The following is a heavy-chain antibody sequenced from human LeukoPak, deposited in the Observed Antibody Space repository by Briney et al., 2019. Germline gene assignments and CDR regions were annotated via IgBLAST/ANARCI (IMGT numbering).Heavy chain of an antibody. D-gene: IGHD5-18*01. V-gene: IGHV5-51*01. CDR2: IYPGDSDT. CDR3: ARTAMVPPDYYYYDMDV. Sequence: GESLKISCKGSGYSFTSYWIGWVRQMPGKGLEWIGIIYPGDSDTRYSPSFQGQVTISADKSISTAYLQWSSLKASDTAMYYCARTAMVPPDYYYYDMDVWGQGTTVTVSS. J-gene: IGHJ6*02. CDR1: GYSFTSYW.